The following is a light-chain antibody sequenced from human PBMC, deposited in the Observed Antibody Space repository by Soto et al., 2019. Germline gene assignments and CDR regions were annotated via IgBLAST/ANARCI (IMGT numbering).Light chain of an antibody. CDR2: TTS. V-gene: IGKV1-39*01. J-gene: IGKJ1*01. Sequence: DIQMTQSPSSLAASVGDGVTMTVRASQSISYYLNWYQQKPGRAPRLLIYTTSSLQSGVPSKFSGSASGTDFTLTISSLQPEDFATYYCQQSYTTPWTFGQGTKVDIK. CDR3: QQSYTTPWT. CDR1: QSISYY.